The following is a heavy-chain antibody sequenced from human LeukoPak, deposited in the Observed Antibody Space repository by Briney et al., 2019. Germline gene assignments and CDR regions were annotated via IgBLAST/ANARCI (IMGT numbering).Heavy chain of an antibody. CDR3: GRDNYGSVDY. D-gene: IGHD3-10*01. V-gene: IGHV3-74*01. CDR1: GFTFNTYW. CDR2: MNADGSIT. Sequence: SGGSLRLSCAASGFTFNTYWMIRVRQVPGKGLVYVSHMNADGSITNYADSVKGRFTISRDNAKNTLYLQMDSLRAEDTALYYCGRDNYGSVDYWGQGTLVTVSS. J-gene: IGHJ4*02.